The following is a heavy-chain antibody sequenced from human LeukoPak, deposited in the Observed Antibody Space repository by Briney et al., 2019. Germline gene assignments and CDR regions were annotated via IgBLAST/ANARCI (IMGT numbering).Heavy chain of an antibody. D-gene: IGHD4-23*01. Sequence: GGSLRLSCAASGFTFSSSWMHWVRQAPGKGLVWVSRVSSDGRNTIYADPVKGRFTISRDNAMNTLYLQMNSLRAEDTAVYYCARDLGGSGPTPIDYWGQGILVTVSS. CDR2: VSSDGRNT. CDR1: GFTFSSSW. CDR3: ARDLGGSGPTPIDY. J-gene: IGHJ4*02. V-gene: IGHV3-74*01.